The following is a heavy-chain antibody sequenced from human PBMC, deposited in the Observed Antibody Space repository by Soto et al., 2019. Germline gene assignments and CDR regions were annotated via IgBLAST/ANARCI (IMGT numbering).Heavy chain of an antibody. D-gene: IGHD3-9*01. J-gene: IGHJ6*02. V-gene: IGHV4-39*01. CDR2: IYYSGST. CDR3: ARLSVLYYDILTGIFLSYYYYYGMDV. CDR1: GGSISSSSYY. Sequence: PSETLSLTCTVSGGSISSSSYYWGWIRQPPGKGLEWIGSIYYSGSTYYNPSLKSRVTISVDTSKNQFSLKLSSVTAADTAVYHCARLSVLYYDILTGIFLSYYYYYGMDVWGQGTTVTVSS.